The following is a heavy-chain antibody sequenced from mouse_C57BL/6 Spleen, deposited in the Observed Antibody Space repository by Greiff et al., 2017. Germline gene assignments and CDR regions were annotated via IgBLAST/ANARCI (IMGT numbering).Heavy chain of an antibody. CDR2: IDPSDSYT. Sequence: VQLQQPGAELVMPGASVKLSCKASGYTFTSYWMHWVKQRPGQGLEWIGEIDPSDSYTNYNQKFKGKSTLTVDKSSSTAYMQLSSLTSEDSAVYYCARSYGNYPSYAMDYWGQGTSVTVSS. CDR3: ARSYGNYPSYAMDY. J-gene: IGHJ4*01. CDR1: GYTFTSYW. V-gene: IGHV1-69*01. D-gene: IGHD2-1*01.